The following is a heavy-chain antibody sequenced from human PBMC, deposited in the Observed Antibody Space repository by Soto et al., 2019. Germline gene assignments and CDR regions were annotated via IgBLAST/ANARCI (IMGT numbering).Heavy chain of an antibody. D-gene: IGHD6-19*01. V-gene: IGHV4-4*02. J-gene: IGHJ4*02. CDR1: SGSISSSNW. CDR3: ATRVAATFDY. CDR2: IYHSASI. Sequence: QVQLQESGPGLVKPSGTLSLTCAVSSGSISSSNWWPWVRQPPGKGLEWIGEIYHSASINYNPSLKSRVTMSVDKSKNQFSLKLSSVTAADTAVYYCATRVAATFDYWGQGTLVTVSS.